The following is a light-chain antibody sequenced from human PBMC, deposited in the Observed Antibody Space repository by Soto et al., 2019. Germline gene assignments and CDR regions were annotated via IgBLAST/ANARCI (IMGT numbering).Light chain of an antibody. V-gene: IGKV1-5*01. CDR1: QSISTY. CDR3: QQYNGYSSWT. J-gene: IGKJ1*01. Sequence: DIQMTQSPSTLSASVGDRVTITCRASQSISTYLAWYQQKPGKAPKVLIWNAYTLHRGVSSRFRGSGSGTEFTLTISSLQPDDFATYYCQQYNGYSSWTFGQGTKVEIK. CDR2: NAY.